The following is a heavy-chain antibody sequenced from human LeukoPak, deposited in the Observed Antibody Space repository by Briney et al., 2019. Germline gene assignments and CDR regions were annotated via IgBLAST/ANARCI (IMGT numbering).Heavy chain of an antibody. CDR3: ARVKRGTMVRGVGGRSNWFDP. D-gene: IGHD3-10*01. V-gene: IGHV4-4*09. CDR1: GGSISSYY. CDR2: IYHSGST. Sequence: SETLSLTCTVSGGSISSYYWSWIRQPPGKGLEWIGYIYHSGSTYYNPSLKSRVTISVDRSKNQFSLKLSSVTAADTAVYYCARVKRGTMVRGVGGRSNWFDPWGQGTLVTVSS. J-gene: IGHJ5*02.